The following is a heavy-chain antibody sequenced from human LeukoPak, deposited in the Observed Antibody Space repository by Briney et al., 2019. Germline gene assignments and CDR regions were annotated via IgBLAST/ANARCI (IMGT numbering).Heavy chain of an antibody. D-gene: IGHD5-12*01. CDR3: ARDRGLSGYDLDY. J-gene: IGHJ4*02. CDR1: GGTLSSYA. CDR2: IIPIFGTA. Sequence: SVKVSCKASGGTLSSYAISWVRQAPGQGLEWMGGIIPIFGTANYAQKFQGRVTITADESTSTAYMELSSLRSEDTAVYYCARDRGLSGYDLDYWGQGTLVTVSS. V-gene: IGHV1-69*13.